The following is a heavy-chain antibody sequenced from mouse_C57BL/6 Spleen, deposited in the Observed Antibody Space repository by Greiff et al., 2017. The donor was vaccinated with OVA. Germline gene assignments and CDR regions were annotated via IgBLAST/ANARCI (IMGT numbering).Heavy chain of an antibody. J-gene: IGHJ4*01. CDR2: INPNNGGT. V-gene: IGHV1-26*01. Sequence: EVQLQQSGPELVKPGASVKISCKASGYTFTDYYMNWVKQSHGKSLEWIGDINPNNGGTSYNQKFKGKATLTVDKSSSTAYMELRSLTSEDSAVYYCARRDMMDYWGQGTSVTVSS. CDR1: GYTFTDYY. CDR3: ARRDMMDY.